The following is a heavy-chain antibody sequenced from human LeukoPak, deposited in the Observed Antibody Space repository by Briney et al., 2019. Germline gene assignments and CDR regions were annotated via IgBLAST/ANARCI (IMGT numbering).Heavy chain of an antibody. V-gene: IGHV3-49*04. Sequence: GGSLRLSCTASGFTFGDYAMSWVRLAPGKGLEWVGFIRSNAYGGTTEYAASVKGRFTISRDDSKSIAYLQMNSLKTEDTAVYYCTRDCTFGIFGDYWGQGTLVTVSS. CDR3: TRDCTFGIFGDY. CDR2: IRSNAYGGTT. D-gene: IGHD3-3*02. J-gene: IGHJ4*02. CDR1: GFTFGDYA.